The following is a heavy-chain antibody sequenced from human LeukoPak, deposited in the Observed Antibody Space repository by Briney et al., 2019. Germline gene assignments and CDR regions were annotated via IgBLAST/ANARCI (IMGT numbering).Heavy chain of an antibody. CDR2: ISAYNGNT. Sequence: ASVKVSCKASGGTFSSYAISWVRQAPGQGLEWMGWISAYNGNTNFAQKLQDRVTMTTDTSTSTAYMELRSLRSDDTAVYYCARAEKPNWGNYYYYCMDVWGKGTTVTVSS. CDR1: GGTFSSYA. CDR3: ARAEKPNWGNYYYYCMDV. V-gene: IGHV1-18*01. J-gene: IGHJ6*03. D-gene: IGHD7-27*01.